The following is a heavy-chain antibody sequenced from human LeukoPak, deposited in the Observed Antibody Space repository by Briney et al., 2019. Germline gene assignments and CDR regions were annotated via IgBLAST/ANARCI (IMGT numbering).Heavy chain of an antibody. D-gene: IGHD4-17*01. V-gene: IGHV1-2*02. CDR1: GFTFTAYY. Sequence: ASVKVSCKASGFTFTAYYMHWVRQAPGQGLEWMGWINPNSGGTNYAQKFQGRVTMTRDTSISTAYMELSRLRSDDTAVYYCARDSFWVTTFYAFDIWGQGTMVTVSS. J-gene: IGHJ3*02. CDR3: ARDSFWVTTFYAFDI. CDR2: INPNSGGT.